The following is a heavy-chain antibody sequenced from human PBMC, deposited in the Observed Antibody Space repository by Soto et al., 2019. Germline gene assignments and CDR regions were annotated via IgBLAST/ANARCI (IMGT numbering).Heavy chain of an antibody. D-gene: IGHD5-12*01. Sequence: QVQLVQSGAEVKKPWSSVKVSCKASGGTFSSYAISWVRQAPGQGLEWMGGIIHIFGKANYAQKVQCRVTINADESTSTAYMELSSLRSEDTAVYYCARGGWLKYFDYWGQGTLVTVSS. J-gene: IGHJ4*02. V-gene: IGHV1-69*01. CDR1: GGTFSSYA. CDR2: IIHIFGKA. CDR3: ARGGWLKYFDY.